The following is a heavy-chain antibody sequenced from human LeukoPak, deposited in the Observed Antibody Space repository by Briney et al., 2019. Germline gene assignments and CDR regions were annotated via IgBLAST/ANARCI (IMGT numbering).Heavy chain of an antibody. J-gene: IGHJ6*03. D-gene: IGHD3-10*01. Sequence: GGSLRLSCAASGFTFSSYAMSWVRQAPGKGLEWVSAISGSGGSTYYADSVKGRFTISRDNSKNTLYLQMNSLIAEATAVYYCAKGPPRFGYYYYMDVWGKGTTVTVSS. CDR1: GFTFSSYA. V-gene: IGHV3-23*01. CDR3: AKGPPRFGYYYYMDV. CDR2: ISGSGGST.